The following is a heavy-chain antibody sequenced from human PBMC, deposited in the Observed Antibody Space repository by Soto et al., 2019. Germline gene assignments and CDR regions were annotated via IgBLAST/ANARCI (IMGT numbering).Heavy chain of an antibody. V-gene: IGHV3-23*01. J-gene: IGHJ5*02. Sequence: PGGSLRLSCAASGFTFSSYAMSWGRQAPGKGLEWVSAISGSGGSTYYADSVKGRFTISRDNSKNTLYLQMNSLRAEDTAVYYCAKGTTYYYDSSGYPVFDPWGQGTLVTVSS. D-gene: IGHD3-22*01. CDR1: GFTFSSYA. CDR2: ISGSGGST. CDR3: AKGTTYYYDSSGYPVFDP.